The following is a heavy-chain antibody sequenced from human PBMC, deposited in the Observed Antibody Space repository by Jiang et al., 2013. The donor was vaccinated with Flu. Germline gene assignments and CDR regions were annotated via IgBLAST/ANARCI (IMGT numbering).Heavy chain of an antibody. CDR1: GFTFSSYG. D-gene: IGHD4-17*01. Sequence: RPLRLSCAASGFTFSSYGMHWVRQAPGKGLEWVAVISYDGSNKYYADSVKGRFTISRDNSKNTLYLQMNRLRAEDTAVYYCAKDLPHYGDYGWAFDYWGQGTLVTVSS. CDR2: ISYDGSNK. CDR3: AKDLPHYGDYGWAFDY. J-gene: IGHJ4*02. V-gene: IGHV3-30*18.